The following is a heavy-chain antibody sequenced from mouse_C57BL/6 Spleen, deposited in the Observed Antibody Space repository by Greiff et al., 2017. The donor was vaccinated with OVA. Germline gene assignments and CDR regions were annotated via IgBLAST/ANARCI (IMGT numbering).Heavy chain of an antibody. J-gene: IGHJ2*01. CDR2: IDPSDSYT. Sequence: VQLQQPGAELVRPGTSVKLSCKASGYTFTSYWMHWVKQRPGQGLEWIGVIDPSDSYTNYNQKFKGKATLTVDTSSSTAYMQLSSLTSEDAAVYYCARDGDGYLDYWGKGTTLTVSS. CDR3: ARDGDGYLDY. CDR1: GYTFTSYW. D-gene: IGHD2-3*01. V-gene: IGHV1-59*01.